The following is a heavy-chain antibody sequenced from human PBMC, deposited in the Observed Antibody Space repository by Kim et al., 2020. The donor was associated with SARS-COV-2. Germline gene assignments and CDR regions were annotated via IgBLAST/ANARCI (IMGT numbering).Heavy chain of an antibody. Sequence: SETLSLTCAVSGYSISSSNWWGWIRQPPGKGLEWIGYIYYSGSTYYNPSLKSRVTMSVDTSKNQFSLRLSSVTAVDTAVYYCARRAYTVTRPGYFDLWGRGTLVTVSS. CDR2: IYYSGST. CDR3: ARRAYTVTRPGYFDL. J-gene: IGHJ2*01. V-gene: IGHV4-28*01. CDR1: GYSISSSNW. D-gene: IGHD4-17*01.